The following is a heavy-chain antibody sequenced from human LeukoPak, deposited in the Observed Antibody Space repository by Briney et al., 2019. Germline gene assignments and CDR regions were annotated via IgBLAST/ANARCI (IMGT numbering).Heavy chain of an antibody. J-gene: IGHJ4*02. Sequence: ASVKVSCRASGYTFSTYGINWVRQAPGQGLEWMGWINPNSGGTNYAQKLQGRVTMTRDTSISTAYMELSRLRSDDTAVYYCAGIGNYFFYWGQGTLVTVSS. CDR3: AGIGNYFFY. CDR1: GYTFSTYG. CDR2: INPNSGGT. V-gene: IGHV1-2*02. D-gene: IGHD1-26*01.